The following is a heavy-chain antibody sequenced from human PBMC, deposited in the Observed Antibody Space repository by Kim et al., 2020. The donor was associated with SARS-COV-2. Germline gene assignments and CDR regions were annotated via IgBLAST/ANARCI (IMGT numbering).Heavy chain of an antibody. CDR3: ARGEVVVVPAANYYYGMDV. D-gene: IGHD2-2*01. CDR2: IYTSGST. J-gene: IGHJ6*02. CDR1: GGSISSYY. V-gene: IGHV4-4*07. Sequence: SETLSLTCTVSGGSISSYYWSWIRQPAGKGLEWIGRIYTSGSTNYNPSLKSRVTMSVDTSKNQFSLKLSSVTAADTAVYYCARGEVVVVPAANYYYGMDVWGQGTTVTVSS.